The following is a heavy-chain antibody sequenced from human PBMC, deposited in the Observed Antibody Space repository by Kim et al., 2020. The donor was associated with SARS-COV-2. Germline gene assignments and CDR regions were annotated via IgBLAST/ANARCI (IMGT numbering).Heavy chain of an antibody. CDR3: ASDYYGMDV. V-gene: IGHV3-7*01. CDR2: REK. Sequence: REKYYVDSVKGRFTNSRDNAKNSLFLQMNSLRAEDTAVYYCASDYYGMDVWGQGTTVTVSS. J-gene: IGHJ6*02.